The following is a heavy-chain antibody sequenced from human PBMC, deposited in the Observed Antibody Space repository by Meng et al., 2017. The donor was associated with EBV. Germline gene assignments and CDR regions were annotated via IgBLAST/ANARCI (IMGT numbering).Heavy chain of an antibody. V-gene: IGHV4-59*08. CDR3: ARVNSDCGGVMCYKGWFDP. J-gene: IGHJ5*02. CDR2: IHYSGST. CDR1: GDSISDYY. D-gene: IGHD2-21*01. Sequence: QGSLQELGPGLVKPSETLSLTCTVSGDSISDYYWSWIRQPPGKGLEWIGYIHYSGSTYYNPSLKSRITISVDMSRNQFSLRLTSVTSADMAVYYCARVNSDCGGVMCYKGWFDPWGQGTLVTVSS.